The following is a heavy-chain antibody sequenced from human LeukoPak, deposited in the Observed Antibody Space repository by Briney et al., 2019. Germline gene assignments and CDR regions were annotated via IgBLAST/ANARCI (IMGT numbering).Heavy chain of an antibody. CDR1: GGSISSYY. CDR3: ARVRDGYNVVFDY. CDR2: IYYSGST. J-gene: IGHJ4*02. Sequence: SETLSLTCTVSGGSISSYYWSLIRQPPGKGLEWIGYIYYSGSTNYNPSLKSRVTISVDTSKNQFSLKLSSVTAADTAVYYCARVRDGYNVVFDYWGQGTLVTVSS. D-gene: IGHD5-24*01. V-gene: IGHV4-59*01.